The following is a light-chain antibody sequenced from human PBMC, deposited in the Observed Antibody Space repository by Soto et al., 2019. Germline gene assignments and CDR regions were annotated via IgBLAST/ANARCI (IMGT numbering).Light chain of an antibody. J-gene: IGKJ2*01. Sequence: DIQVTRSPSTLSASVGDRVTITCRASQSISSWLAWYQQKPGKAPKLLIYKASSLEGGILSRFSGSGSETEFTLTISRLQHEDFATYYCQQYNIYQYTFGQGTKVDIK. CDR1: QSISSW. CDR3: QQYNIYQYT. V-gene: IGKV1-5*03. CDR2: KAS.